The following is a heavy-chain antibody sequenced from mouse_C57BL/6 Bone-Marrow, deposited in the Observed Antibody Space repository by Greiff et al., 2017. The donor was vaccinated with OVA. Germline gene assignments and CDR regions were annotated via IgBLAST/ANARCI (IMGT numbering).Heavy chain of an antibody. V-gene: IGHV2-9-1*01. J-gene: IGHJ3*01. CDR3: GRKGGGYDWFAY. D-gene: IGHD2-2*01. CDR1: GFSLTSYA. CDR2: IWTGGGT. Sequence: VQLVESGPGLVAPSQSLSITCTVSGFSLTSYAISWVRQPPGKGLEWLGVIWTGGGTNYNSALKSRLSISKENSKSKVFLKMSSLQTDDAARYYCGRKGGGYDWFAYWGQGTLVTVSA.